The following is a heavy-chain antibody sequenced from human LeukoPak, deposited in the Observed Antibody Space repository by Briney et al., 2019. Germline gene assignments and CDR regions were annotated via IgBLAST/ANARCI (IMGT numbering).Heavy chain of an antibody. J-gene: IGHJ4*02. V-gene: IGHV4-39*01. Sequence: SETLSLTCTVSGGSISSRAYYWGWIRQSPGKGLEWIGSIYFTGITDYNPSLKSRVTTSVDTSKNQFSLRLTSVTAADTAVYYCVRQPVGTISDYWGQGSLVTVSS. CDR3: VRQPVGTISDY. CDR2: IYFTGIT. CDR1: GGSISSRAYY. D-gene: IGHD5-24*01.